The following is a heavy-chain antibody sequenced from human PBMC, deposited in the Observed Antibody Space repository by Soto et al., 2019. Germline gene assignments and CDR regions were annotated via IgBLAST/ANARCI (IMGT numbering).Heavy chain of an antibody. CDR2: NYYGASS. V-gene: IGHV4-38-2*01. J-gene: IGHJ4*02. Sequence: SETLSPTCAVSGYSISNGYYWGWSRQPPGKGLEWLGTNYYGASSYYNPSLRSRITILLDASTNQLSLKLSSVTAADTAVYFCGRVAGSASWYETDSWGQGTLVTVSS. CDR3: GRVAGSASWYETDS. D-gene: IGHD6-13*01. CDR1: GYSISNGYY.